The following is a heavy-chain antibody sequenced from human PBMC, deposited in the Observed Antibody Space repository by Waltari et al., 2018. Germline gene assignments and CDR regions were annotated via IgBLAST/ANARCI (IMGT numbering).Heavy chain of an antibody. CDR2: IIPIFGSA. CDR1: GGTFSSYA. CDR3: SRIVIAAACTGWFDP. D-gene: IGHD6-13*01. V-gene: IGHV1-69*01. J-gene: IGHJ5*02. Sequence: QVQLVQSGAEVKKPGSSVKVSCKASGGTFSSYAISWVRQAPGQGLEWMGGIIPIFGSANDDQKFQGRVTITADESTGTAYMELSSLRSEDTAVYYCSRIVIAAACTGWFDPWGQGTLVTVSS.